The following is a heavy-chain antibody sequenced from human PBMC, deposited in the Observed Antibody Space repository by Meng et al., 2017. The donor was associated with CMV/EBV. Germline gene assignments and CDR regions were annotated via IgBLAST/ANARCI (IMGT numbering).Heavy chain of an antibody. J-gene: IGHJ6*02. CDR3: AAEYVYYYGSGSYYNPLYYYYGMDV. V-gene: IGHV1-69*05. Sequence: SVKVSCKASGGTFSSYAISWVRQAPGQGLEWMGGIIPIFGTANYAQKFQGRVTITTDESTSTAYMELSSLRSEDTAVYYCAAEYVYYYGSGSYYNPLYYYYGMDVWGQGTTVTSP. D-gene: IGHD3-10*01. CDR2: IIPIFGTA. CDR1: GGTFSSYA.